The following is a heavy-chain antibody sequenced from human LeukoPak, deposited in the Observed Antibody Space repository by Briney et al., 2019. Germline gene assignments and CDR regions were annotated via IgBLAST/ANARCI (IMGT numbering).Heavy chain of an antibody. D-gene: IGHD5-12*01. V-gene: IGHV3-21*01. Sequence: GGSLRLSCAASGFTFSSYSMNWVRQAPGKGLEWVSSISSSSSYIYYADSVKGRFTISRDNAKNSLYLQMNSLRAEDTAVYYCAIGEPVDIVATIWSWGQGTLVTVSS. CDR2: ISSSSSYI. CDR3: AIGEPVDIVATIWS. J-gene: IGHJ4*02. CDR1: GFTFSSYS.